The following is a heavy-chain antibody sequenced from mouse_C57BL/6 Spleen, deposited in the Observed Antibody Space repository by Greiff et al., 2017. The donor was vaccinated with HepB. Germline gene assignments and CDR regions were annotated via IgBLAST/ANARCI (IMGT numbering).Heavy chain of an antibody. CDR2: IHPNSGST. CDR3: GGRRGGSSYYFDY. J-gene: IGHJ2*01. Sequence: QVQLQQPGAELVKPGASVKLSCKASGYTFTSYWMHWVKQRPGQGLEWIGMIHPNSGSTNYNEKFKSKATLTVDKSSSTAYMQLSSLTSEDSAVYYWGGRRGGSSYYFDYWGQSTTLTVSS. CDR1: GYTFTSYW. D-gene: IGHD1-1*01. V-gene: IGHV1-64*01.